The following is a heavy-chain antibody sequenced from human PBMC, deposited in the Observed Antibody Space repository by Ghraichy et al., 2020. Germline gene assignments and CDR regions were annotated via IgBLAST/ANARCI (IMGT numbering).Heavy chain of an antibody. CDR2: IYYSGST. CDR3: ARRDSSGYYYHPGGYAFDI. V-gene: IGHV4-59*01. CDR1: GGSISSYY. Sequence: SETLSLTCTVSGGSISSYYWSWIRQPPGKGLEWIGYIYYSGSTNYNPSLKSRVTISVDTSKNQFSLKLSSVTAADTAVYYCARRDSSGYYYHPGGYAFDIWGQGTMVTVSS. J-gene: IGHJ3*02. D-gene: IGHD3-22*01.